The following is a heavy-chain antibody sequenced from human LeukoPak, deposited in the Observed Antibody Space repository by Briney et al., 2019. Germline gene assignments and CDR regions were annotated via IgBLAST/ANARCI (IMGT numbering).Heavy chain of an antibody. CDR2: FDPEDGET. CDR1: GYTLTELS. V-gene: IGHV1-24*01. CDR3: ATGGIAVAGFYNWFDP. D-gene: IGHD6-19*01. J-gene: IGHJ5*02. Sequence: ASVKVSCKVSGYTLTELSMHWVRQAPGKGLEWMGGFDPEDGETIYAQKFQGRVTMTEDTSTDTAYMELSSLRSEDTAVYYCATGGIAVAGFYNWFDPWGQGTLVTVSS.